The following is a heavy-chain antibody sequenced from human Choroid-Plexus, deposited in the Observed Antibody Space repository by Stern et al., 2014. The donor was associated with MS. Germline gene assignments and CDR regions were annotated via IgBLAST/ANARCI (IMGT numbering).Heavy chain of an antibody. D-gene: IGHD3-3*01. J-gene: IGHJ6*02. V-gene: IGHV1-2*02. Sequence: QVQLVQSGAEVKKPGASGRVSCKTSGYIFTGYYIHWVREAPGQGLEWMAWINPNTGGPKYAQKFQGRVTMSRDTSISTAYMERSSLKSDDTAVYYCARDQRGITIFGVVTDYYYLGMDVWGQGTTVTVSS. CDR3: ARDQRGITIFGVVTDYYYLGMDV. CDR2: INPNTGGP. CDR1: GYIFTGYY.